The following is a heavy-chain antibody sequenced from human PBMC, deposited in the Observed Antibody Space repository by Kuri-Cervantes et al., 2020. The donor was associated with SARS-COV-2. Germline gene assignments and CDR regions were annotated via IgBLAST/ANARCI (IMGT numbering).Heavy chain of an antibody. CDR1: GGSISSYS. Sequence: SETLSLTCTVSGGSISSYSWSWIRQPPGKGLEWIGSIYHRGSTSYNPSLKRRVTISVDTSKNQFSLKLSSWTAADTAVYYCARDGSSGYYYKYYVDYWGHGTPVTVSS. J-gene: IGHJ4*01. V-gene: IGHV4-59*04. CDR2: IYHRGST. D-gene: IGHD3-22*01. CDR3: ARDGSSGYYYKYYVDY.